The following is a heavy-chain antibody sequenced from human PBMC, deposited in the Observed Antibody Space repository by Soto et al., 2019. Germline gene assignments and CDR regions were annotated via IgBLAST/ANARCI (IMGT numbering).Heavy chain of an antibody. CDR3: ARGLAARNWFDP. V-gene: IGHV4-59*01. CDR2: IYYSGSA. J-gene: IGHJ5*02. CDR1: DGSISSYY. Sequence: KTSETLSLTCTVSDGSISSYYWSWIRQPPGKGLEWIGYIYYSGSANYNPSLKSRVTISVHTSNSQFSLKLTSMTAADTAVYYCARGLAARNWFDPWGQGTLVTVSS. D-gene: IGHD6-6*01.